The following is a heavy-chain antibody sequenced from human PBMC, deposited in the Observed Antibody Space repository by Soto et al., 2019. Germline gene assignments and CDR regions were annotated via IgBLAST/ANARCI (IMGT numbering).Heavy chain of an antibody. CDR3: AHRVPATGTFDY. D-gene: IGHD6-13*01. CDR2: IYWDDDK. Sequence: QITLKESGPTLVEHTQTVTLTCTFSGFSLSTPGVGVGWIRQPPGKAPEWLALIYWDDDKRYSPSLKSRLTITKDTSRHQVVLTTTNMDPVDTATYYCAHRVPATGTFDYWGQGTLVTVSS. J-gene: IGHJ4*02. CDR1: GFSLSTPGVG. V-gene: IGHV2-5*02.